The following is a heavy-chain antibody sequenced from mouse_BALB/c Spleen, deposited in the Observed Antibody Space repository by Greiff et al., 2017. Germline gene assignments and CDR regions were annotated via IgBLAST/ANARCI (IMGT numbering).Heavy chain of an antibody. CDR3: ARSSTVYYFDY. CDR1: GFTFSSFG. V-gene: IGHV5-17*02. Sequence: EVQVVESGGGLVQPGGSRKLSCAASGFTFSSFGMHWVRQAPEKGLEWVAYISSGSSTIYYADTVKGRFTISRDNPKNTLFLQMTSLRSEDTAMYYCARSSTVYYFDYWGQGTTLTVSS. CDR2: ISSGSSTI. D-gene: IGHD4-1*02. J-gene: IGHJ2*01.